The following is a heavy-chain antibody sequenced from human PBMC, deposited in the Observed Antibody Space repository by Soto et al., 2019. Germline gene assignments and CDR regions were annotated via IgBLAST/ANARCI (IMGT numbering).Heavy chain of an antibody. J-gene: IGHJ4*02. Sequence: PGGSLRLSCAASGFTFTTYAIHWVRQAPGKGLEWVVVISNDGRGKYYADSVKGRFTISRDNSKNTLYLQMNSLRSDDTAVYYCARDQCFGRSCYYFDFWGQGTLVTVSS. V-gene: IGHV3-30*04. D-gene: IGHD2-15*01. CDR1: GFTFTTYA. CDR2: ISNDGRGK. CDR3: ARDQCFGRSCYYFDF.